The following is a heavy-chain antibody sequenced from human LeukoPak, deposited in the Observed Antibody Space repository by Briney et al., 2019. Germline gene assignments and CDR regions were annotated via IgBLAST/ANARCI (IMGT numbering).Heavy chain of an antibody. V-gene: IGHV1-2*02. CDR3: ARSTIIHRNVDY. CDR1: GYTFTSYY. Sequence: ASVKVSCKASGYTFTSYYMHWVRQAPGQGLEWMGWINPNSGGTNYAQKFQGRVTMTRDTSISTAYMELSRLRSDDTAVYYCARSTIIHRNVDYWGQGTLVNVSS. CDR2: INPNSGGT. J-gene: IGHJ4*02. D-gene: IGHD1-26*01.